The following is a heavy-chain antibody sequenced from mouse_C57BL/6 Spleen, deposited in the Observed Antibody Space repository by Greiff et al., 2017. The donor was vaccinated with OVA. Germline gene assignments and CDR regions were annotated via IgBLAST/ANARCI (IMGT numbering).Heavy chain of an antibody. CDR2: ISSGSSTI. J-gene: IGHJ4*01. Sequence: EVNVVESGGGLVKPGGSLKLSCAASGFTFSDYGLHWVRQAPEKGLEWVAYISSGSSTIYYADTVKGRFTISRDNAKNTLFLQMTSLRSEDTAMYYCARGLTGSSYAMDYWGQGTSVTVSS. CDR1: GFTFSDYG. D-gene: IGHD4-1*01. V-gene: IGHV5-17*01. CDR3: ARGLTGSSYAMDY.